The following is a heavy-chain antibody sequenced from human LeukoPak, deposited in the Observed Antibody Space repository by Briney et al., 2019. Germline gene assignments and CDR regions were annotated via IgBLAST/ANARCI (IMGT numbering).Heavy chain of an antibody. V-gene: IGHV4-34*01. D-gene: IGHD3-22*01. Sequence: SETLSLTCAVYGESFSGYYWSWIRQPPGKGLEWIGEINHSGSTNYNPSLKSRVTISVDTSKNQFSLKLSSVTAADTAVYYCARASSGYHDYWGQGTLVTVSS. CDR3: ARASSGYHDY. CDR1: GESFSGYY. J-gene: IGHJ4*02. CDR2: INHSGST.